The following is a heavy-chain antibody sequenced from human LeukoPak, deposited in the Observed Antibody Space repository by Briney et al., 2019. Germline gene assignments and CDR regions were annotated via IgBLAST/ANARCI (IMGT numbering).Heavy chain of an antibody. J-gene: IGHJ4*02. D-gene: IGHD4-17*01. CDR1: GYTFTSYG. CDR2: ISAYNGNT. V-gene: IGHV1-18*01. Sequence: ASVKVSCKASGYTFTSYGISWVRQAPGQGLEWMGWISAYNGNTNYAQKLQGRVTMTTDTSTSTAYMELRSLRSDDTAVYYCARVRLDYGDYGFPWHCVYWGQGTLVTVSS. CDR3: ARVRLDYGDYGFPWHCVY.